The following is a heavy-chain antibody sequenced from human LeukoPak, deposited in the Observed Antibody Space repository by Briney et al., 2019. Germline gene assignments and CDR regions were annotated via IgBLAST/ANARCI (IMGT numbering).Heavy chain of an antibody. Sequence: SETLSLTCTVPGGPISSYYWSWIRQPPGKGREWIGYIYYSGSTNYNPSLKSRVTISVDPSKNQFSLKLSSVTAADTAVYYCARDETTGAFDIWGQGTMVTVSS. D-gene: IGHD4-17*01. CDR3: ARDETTGAFDI. J-gene: IGHJ3*02. V-gene: IGHV4-59*01. CDR2: IYYSGST. CDR1: GGPISSYY.